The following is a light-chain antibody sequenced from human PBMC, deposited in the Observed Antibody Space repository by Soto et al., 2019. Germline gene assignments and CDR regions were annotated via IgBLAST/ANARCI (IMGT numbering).Light chain of an antibody. Sequence: DIQMTRSPSSLSASVGDRVTITCRASQSISSYLNWYQQKPGKAPKLLIYAASSLQSWVPSRFSGSGSGTDFTLTISSLQPEDFSTYYCQQSYSTPITFGQGTRLEIK. CDR3: QQSYSTPIT. V-gene: IGKV1-39*01. CDR1: QSISSY. J-gene: IGKJ5*01. CDR2: AAS.